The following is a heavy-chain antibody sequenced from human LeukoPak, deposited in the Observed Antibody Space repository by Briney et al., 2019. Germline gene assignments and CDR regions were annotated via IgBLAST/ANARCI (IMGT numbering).Heavy chain of an antibody. D-gene: IGHD2-2*01. Sequence: SETLSLTCTVSGGSISSSSYYWGWIRQPPGKGLEWIGSIYYSGSTYYNPSLKSRVTISVDTSKNQFSLKLSSVTAADTAVYYCASNIVVVPGAFDIWGQGTMVTVSS. CDR1: GGSISSSSYY. V-gene: IGHV4-39*07. CDR2: IYYSGST. J-gene: IGHJ3*02. CDR3: ASNIVVVPGAFDI.